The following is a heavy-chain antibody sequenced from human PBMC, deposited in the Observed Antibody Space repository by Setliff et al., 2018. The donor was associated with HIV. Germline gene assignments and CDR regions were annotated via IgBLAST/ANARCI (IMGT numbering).Heavy chain of an antibody. CDR2: ISNSGNTI. D-gene: IGHD3-3*01. CDR1: GFTFSDYY. CDR3: AKAWGSGYPSFESALMFDV. V-gene: IGHV3-11*01. J-gene: IGHJ4*02. Sequence: PGGSLRLSCAASGFTFSDYYMSWIRQAPGKGLEWVSYISNSGNTIYYAESVRGRFTLSRDNSRNTLYLHMTSLRAEDTAIYYCAKAWGSGYPSFESALMFDVWGQGTLVTVSS.